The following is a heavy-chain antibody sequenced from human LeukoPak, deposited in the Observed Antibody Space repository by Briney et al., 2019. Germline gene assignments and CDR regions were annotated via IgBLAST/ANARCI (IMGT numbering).Heavy chain of an antibody. CDR2: ISYDGSNK. V-gene: IGHV3-30*04. CDR1: GFTFSSYA. J-gene: IGHJ4*02. D-gene: IGHD3-3*01. Sequence: PGGSLRLSCAASGFTFSSYAMHWVRQAPGKGLEWVAVISYDGSNKYYADSVKGRFTISRDNSKNTLYLQMNSLRAEDTAVYYCAKDSNFRSGYLGYFDYWGQGTLVTVSS. CDR3: AKDSNFRSGYLGYFDY.